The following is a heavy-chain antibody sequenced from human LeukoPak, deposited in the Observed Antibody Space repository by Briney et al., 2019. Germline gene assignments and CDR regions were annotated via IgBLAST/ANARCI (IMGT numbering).Heavy chain of an antibody. D-gene: IGHD3-22*01. Sequence: ASVKVSCKASGYTFTSYGISWVRQAPGQGLEWMGWISAYNGNTNYAQKLQGRVTMTTDTSTTTAYMELRSLRSDDTAVYYCARDGTDAYYYDSSGYLNHWGQGTLVTVSS. J-gene: IGHJ4*02. CDR3: ARDGTDAYYYDSSGYLNH. CDR2: ISAYNGNT. V-gene: IGHV1-18*01. CDR1: GYTFTSYG.